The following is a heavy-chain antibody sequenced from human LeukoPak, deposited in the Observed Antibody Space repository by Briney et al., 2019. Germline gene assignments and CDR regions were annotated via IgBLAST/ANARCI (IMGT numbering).Heavy chain of an antibody. J-gene: IGHJ3*02. D-gene: IGHD3-22*01. Sequence: PGGSLRLSCAASGFTFSSYAMSWVRQAPGKGLEWVSAISGSGGSTYYADSVKGRFTISRDNAKNSLYLQMNSLRAEDTAVYYCARDLRYYYDSSAPSPAFDIWGQGTMVTVSS. V-gene: IGHV3-23*01. CDR3: ARDLRYYYDSSAPSPAFDI. CDR1: GFTFSSYA. CDR2: ISGSGGST.